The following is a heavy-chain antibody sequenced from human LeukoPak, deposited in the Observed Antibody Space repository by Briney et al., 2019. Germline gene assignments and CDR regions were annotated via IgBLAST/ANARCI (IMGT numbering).Heavy chain of an antibody. J-gene: IGHJ4*02. CDR1: GFPFIEYS. CDR2: IGINSGNT. CDR3: ARDHNYAFDN. V-gene: IGHV3-48*01. D-gene: IGHD1-1*01. Sequence: GGSLRLSCTASGFPFIEYSMNWVRQAPGKGLEWISYIGINSGNTKYADPVRGRFTISADKAKNSLHLQMNSLRVEDTAVYYCARDHNYAFDNWGQGTLVSVAS.